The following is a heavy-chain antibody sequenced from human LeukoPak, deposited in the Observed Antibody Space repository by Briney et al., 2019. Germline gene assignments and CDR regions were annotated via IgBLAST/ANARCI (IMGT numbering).Heavy chain of an antibody. CDR1: GGSFSGYY. Sequence: SETLSLTCAVYGGSFSGYYWSWIRQPPGKGLEWIGEINHSGSTNYNPSLKSRVTISVDTSKNQFSLKLSSVAAADTAVYYCARGPFGEDFITYYFDYWGQGTLVTVSS. V-gene: IGHV4-34*01. D-gene: IGHD3-10*01. CDR2: INHSGST. J-gene: IGHJ4*02. CDR3: ARGPFGEDFITYYFDY.